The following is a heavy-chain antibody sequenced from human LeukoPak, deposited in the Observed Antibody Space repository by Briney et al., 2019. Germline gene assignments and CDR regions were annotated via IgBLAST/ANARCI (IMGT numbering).Heavy chain of an antibody. Sequence: SETLSLTCTVSGDSVSSRYWSWIRQSPGRGLEWIGYTYNGGSTSYNPSLESRVTISIDTPDNQVSLNLGSVTAADTAVYYCARGDGVVVIDYFDYWGQGTLVTVSS. CDR2: TYNGGST. J-gene: IGHJ4*02. CDR3: ARGDGVVVIDYFDY. V-gene: IGHV4-59*02. D-gene: IGHD3-22*01. CDR1: GDSVSSRY.